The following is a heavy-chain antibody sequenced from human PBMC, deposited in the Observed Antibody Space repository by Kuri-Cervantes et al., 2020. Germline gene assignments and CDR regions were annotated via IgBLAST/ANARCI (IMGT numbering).Heavy chain of an antibody. CDR3: ARDAVARPGEFDY. CDR2: INPSGSTV. J-gene: IGHJ4*02. D-gene: IGHD3-10*01. V-gene: IGHV3-11*04. Sequence: GESLKISCAASGFTFSDWYMSWIRQAPGKGLEWVSYINPSGSTVYYADSVKGRFTISRDNAKNTLYLQMNSLRAEDTAVYYCARDAVARPGEFDYWGQGTLVTVSS. CDR1: GFTFSDWY.